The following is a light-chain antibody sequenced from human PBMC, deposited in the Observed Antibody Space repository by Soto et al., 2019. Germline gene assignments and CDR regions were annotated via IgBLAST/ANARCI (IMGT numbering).Light chain of an antibody. Sequence: DTVMTQSPATLSVSPGERATLSCRASQSVSSNLAWYQQKHGQAPRLLIYGASTRATGIPARFSGSGSGTEFTLTISCLQSEDFATYYCQQYYSYPGTFGQGTKVDIK. CDR1: QSVSSN. CDR3: QQYYSYPGT. J-gene: IGKJ1*01. V-gene: IGKV3-15*01. CDR2: GAS.